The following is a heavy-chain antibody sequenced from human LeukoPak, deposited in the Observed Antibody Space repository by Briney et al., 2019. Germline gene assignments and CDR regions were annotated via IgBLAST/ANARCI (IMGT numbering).Heavy chain of an antibody. CDR3: AAWTDRGYNF. V-gene: IGHV3-7*01. CDR1: GFSFRSSW. CDR2: INPEGSQT. J-gene: IGHJ4*02. D-gene: IGHD5-24*01. Sequence: GESLRLSCAASGFSFRSSWVNWVRQAPGKGLQWVANINPEGSQTRFVDSVMGRFTMSKDNVKNSLYLQMNSLRVEDTAVFYCAAWTDRGYNFWGQGTVVTVSS.